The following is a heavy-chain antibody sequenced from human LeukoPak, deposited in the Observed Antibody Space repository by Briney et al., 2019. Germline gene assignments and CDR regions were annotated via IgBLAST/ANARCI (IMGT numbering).Heavy chain of an antibody. V-gene: IGHV4-59*01. Sequence: SETLSLTCTVSGGSISSYYWSWIRQPPGKGLEWIGYIYYSGSTNYNPSLKSRVTISVDTSKNQFSLKLSSETAADTAVYYCARDFSATTVDAFDIWGQGTMVTVSS. CDR2: IYYSGST. CDR3: ARDFSATTVDAFDI. J-gene: IGHJ3*02. D-gene: IGHD4-17*01. CDR1: GGSISSYY.